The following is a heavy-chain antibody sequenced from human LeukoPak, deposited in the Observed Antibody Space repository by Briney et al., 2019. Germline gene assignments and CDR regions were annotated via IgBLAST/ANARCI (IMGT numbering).Heavy chain of an antibody. CDR2: ISAYNGNT. CDR3: ARVQSSGWLGVRYFDY. Sequence: GASVKVSCKASGYTFTSYGISWVRQAPGQGLEWMGWISAYNGNTNYAQKLQGRVTMTTDTSTSTAYMELRSLRSDDTAVYYCARVQSSGWLGVRYFDYWGQGTLVTVSS. CDR1: GYTFTSYG. D-gene: IGHD6-19*01. J-gene: IGHJ4*02. V-gene: IGHV1-18*01.